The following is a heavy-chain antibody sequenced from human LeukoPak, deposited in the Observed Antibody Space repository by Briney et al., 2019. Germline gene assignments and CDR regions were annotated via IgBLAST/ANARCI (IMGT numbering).Heavy chain of an antibody. CDR2: IYPGDSDT. V-gene: IGHV5-51*01. J-gene: IGHJ4*02. D-gene: IGHD4-23*01. CDR1: GYTFSSYW. Sequence: ESLKISCKGSGYTFSSYWIGWVRQMPGRGREWMGVIYPGDSDTRYSPSFQGQVTISADKSISPAYLQWSSLKASDTAMYYCAREGGTSRDFDYWGQGTLVTVSS. CDR3: AREGGTSRDFDY.